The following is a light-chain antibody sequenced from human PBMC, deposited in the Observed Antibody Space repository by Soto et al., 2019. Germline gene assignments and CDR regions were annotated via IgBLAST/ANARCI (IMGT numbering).Light chain of an antibody. J-gene: IGKJ1*01. V-gene: IGKV1-5*03. CDR1: QSISMW. Sequence: DVQMTQSPSTLSASVGDSVTITCRASQSISMWLAWYQQKAGKAPNLLIYKASSLEGGVPSRFSGSGSGTEFTLTISSLQSDDLATYYCQQYNHYQWKFGQGTKVEV. CDR2: KAS. CDR3: QQYNHYQWK.